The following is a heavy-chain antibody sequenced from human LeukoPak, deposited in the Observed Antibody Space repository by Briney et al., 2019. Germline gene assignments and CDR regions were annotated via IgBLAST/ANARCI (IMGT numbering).Heavy chain of an antibody. CDR2: INHSGST. CDR3: ARHVYDFWSGYYYYFDY. V-gene: IGHV4-34*01. Sequence: NPSETLSLTCAVYGGSFSGYYWSWIRQPPGKGLEWIGEINHSGSTNYNPSLKSRVTISVDTSKNQFSLKLSSVTAADTAVYYCARHVYDFWSGYYYYFDYWGQGTLVTVSS. CDR1: GGSFSGYY. J-gene: IGHJ4*02. D-gene: IGHD3-3*01.